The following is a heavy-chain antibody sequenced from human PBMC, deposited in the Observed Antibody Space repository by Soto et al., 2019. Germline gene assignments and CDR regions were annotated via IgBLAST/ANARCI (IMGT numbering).Heavy chain of an antibody. Sequence: SEGVSLTCTVYGPSFGVYYWSWIRQPPGKGLEWIGEIHPSGSIHYNPSLKTRVTISVDTSKKEFSVRLSSVTAADTAMYYCSRGLDRYKGGSCWAQGTLVTVSS. D-gene: IGHD1-26*01. CDR3: SRGLDRYKGGSC. V-gene: IGHV4-34*01. J-gene: IGHJ4*02. CDR1: GPSFGVYY. CDR2: IHPSGSI.